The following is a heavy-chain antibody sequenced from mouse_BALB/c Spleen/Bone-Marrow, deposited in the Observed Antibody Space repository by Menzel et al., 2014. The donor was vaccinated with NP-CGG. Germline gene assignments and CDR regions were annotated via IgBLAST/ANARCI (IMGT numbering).Heavy chain of an antibody. V-gene: IGHV1-54*01. Sequence: QVQLQQSGAELVRPGTSVKVSCKASGYAFTDYLMEWLKQGPGQGLEWIGVINPGSGSTNYNEKFKDKATLTADKSSSTAYVQLSSLTSDDSAVYFCARYDGYFDYWGQGTILTVSS. CDR1: GYAFTDYL. D-gene: IGHD2-3*01. J-gene: IGHJ2*01. CDR3: ARYDGYFDY. CDR2: INPGSGST.